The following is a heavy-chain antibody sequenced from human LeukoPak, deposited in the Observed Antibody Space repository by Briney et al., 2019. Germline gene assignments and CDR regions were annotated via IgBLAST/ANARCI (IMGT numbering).Heavy chain of an antibody. CDR3: ARHFKYDYVWGSYRQGEFDY. D-gene: IGHD3-16*02. CDR2: IYYSGST. Sequence: KTSETLSLTCTVSGGSISSYYWSWIRQPPGKGLEWIGYIYYSGSTNYNPSLKSRVTISVDTSKNQFSLKLSSVTAADTAVYYCARHFKYDYVWGSYRQGEFDYWGQGTLVTVSS. V-gene: IGHV4-59*08. J-gene: IGHJ4*02. CDR1: GGSISSYY.